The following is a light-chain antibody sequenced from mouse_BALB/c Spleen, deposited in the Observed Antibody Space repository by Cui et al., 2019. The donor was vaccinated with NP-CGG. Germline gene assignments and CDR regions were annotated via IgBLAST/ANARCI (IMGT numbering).Light chain of an antibody. V-gene: IGLV1*01. CDR3: ALWYSNHWV. J-gene: IGLJ1*01. CDR1: TGAVTTSNY. CDR2: GTN. Sequence: QAVVPPESALTISPAETVTLTCRSSTGAVTTSNYANWVQEKPDHLFTGLIGGTNNRAPGVPARFSGSLIGDKAARTITGAQTEDEAIYFCALWYSNHWVFGGGTKLTVL.